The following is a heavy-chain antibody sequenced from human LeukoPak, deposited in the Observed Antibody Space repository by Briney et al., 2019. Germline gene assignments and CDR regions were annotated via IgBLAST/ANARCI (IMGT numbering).Heavy chain of an antibody. CDR2: ISGSGGST. J-gene: IGHJ4*02. D-gene: IGHD3-3*01. CDR1: GFTFGDYA. Sequence: GGSLRLSCTASGFTFGDYAMSWVRQAPGKGLEWVSAISGSGGSTYYADSVKGRFTISRDNSKNTLYLQMNSLRAEDTAVYYCAKAPKSGYFDYWGQGTLVTVSS. CDR3: AKAPKSGYFDY. V-gene: IGHV3-23*01.